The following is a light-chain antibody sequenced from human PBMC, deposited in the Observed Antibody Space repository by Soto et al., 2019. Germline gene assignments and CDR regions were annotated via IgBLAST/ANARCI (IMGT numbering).Light chain of an antibody. V-gene: IGLV2-14*03. CDR1: SSDVGDHNY. J-gene: IGLJ2*01. CDR3: SSYTTSSTVI. Sequence: QSALTQPASVSGSPGQSITISCTGTSSDVGDHNYVSWYQQQPGKAPKLMIYAVSNRPSGVSNRFSGSNSGNTASLTISGLQAEDEADYYCSSYTTSSTVIFGGGTKLTVL. CDR2: AVS.